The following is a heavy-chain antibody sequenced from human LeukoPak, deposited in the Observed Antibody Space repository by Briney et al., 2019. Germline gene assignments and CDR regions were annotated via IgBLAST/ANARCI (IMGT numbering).Heavy chain of an antibody. CDR2: IYTSGST. Sequence: PSETLSLTCTVSGASISSGSYYWSWIRQPAGKGLEWIGRIYTSGSTNYSPSLKTRVTISVDRSKNQFSLKLSSVTAADTAVYYCARARFGYYYDSGSYYYHYMDVWDKGTTVTISS. CDR1: GASISSGSYY. CDR3: ARARFGYYYDSGSYYYHYMDV. V-gene: IGHV4-61*02. D-gene: IGHD3-10*01. J-gene: IGHJ6*03.